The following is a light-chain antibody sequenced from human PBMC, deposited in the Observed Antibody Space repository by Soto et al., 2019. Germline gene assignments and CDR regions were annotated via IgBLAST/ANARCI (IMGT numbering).Light chain of an antibody. CDR1: QSVSSY. J-gene: IGKJ5*01. V-gene: IGKV3-11*01. CDR2: DAS. Sequence: EIVLTQSQATLSLSPGERATLSGLASQSVSSYLAWYQQKPGQAPRLLIYDASNRATGIPARFSGSGSWTDFTLTISRLEPEDFAVYYCLQYGSSPHTFGQGTRLEI. CDR3: LQYGSSPHT.